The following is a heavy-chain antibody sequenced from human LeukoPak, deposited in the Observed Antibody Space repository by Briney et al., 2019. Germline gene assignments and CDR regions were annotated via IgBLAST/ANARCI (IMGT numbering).Heavy chain of an antibody. CDR2: VNPNSGNT. V-gene: IGHV1-8*01. CDR1: GYTFTSYD. J-gene: IGHJ4*02. D-gene: IGHD3-22*01. CDR3: ARRSDDYDSSAYYY. Sequence: GESPKISCKGSGYTFTSYDINWVRQATGQGLEWMGWVNPNSGNTGYAQKFQGRVTMTRNTATSTVYMDLSSLTSDDTAIYYCARRSDDYDSSAYYYWGLGTLVTVSS.